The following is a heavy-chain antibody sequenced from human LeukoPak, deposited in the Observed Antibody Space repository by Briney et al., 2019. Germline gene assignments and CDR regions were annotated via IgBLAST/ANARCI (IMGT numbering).Heavy chain of an antibody. J-gene: IGHJ4*02. CDR3: VSDIGD. Sequence: GGSLRLSCAASGCTFSTYWMHWVRQAPGKGLVWVSRINSDGSSTSYADFVKGRFTISRDDAKNTLDLQMNSLRAEDTAVYYCVSDIGDWGQGTLVTVSS. CDR1: GCTFSTYW. V-gene: IGHV3-74*01. CDR2: INSDGSST. D-gene: IGHD3-10*01.